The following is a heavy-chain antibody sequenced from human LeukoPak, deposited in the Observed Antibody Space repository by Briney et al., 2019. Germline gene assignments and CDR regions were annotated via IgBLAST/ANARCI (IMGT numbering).Heavy chain of an antibody. J-gene: IGHJ4*02. D-gene: IGHD3-22*01. CDR2: IYYSGST. Sequence: SETLSLTCTVSGGSISSYYWSWIRQPPGKGLEWIGYIYYSGSTNYNPSLKSRVTISVDTSKNQFSLKLSSVTAADTAVYYCARLLYYYDSSGLGTGYFDYWGQGTLITVSS. V-gene: IGHV4-59*08. CDR1: GGSISSYY. CDR3: ARLLYYYDSSGLGTGYFDY.